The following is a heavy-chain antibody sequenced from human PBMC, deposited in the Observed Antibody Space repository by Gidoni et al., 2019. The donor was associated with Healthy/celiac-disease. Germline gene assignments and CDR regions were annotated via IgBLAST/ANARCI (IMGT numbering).Heavy chain of an antibody. CDR2: IYYSGST. V-gene: IGHV4-39*01. CDR3: ARNRLRWPRPFDY. Sequence: QLQLQESGPGLVKPSETLSLTCTVSGGSISSSSYYWGWIRQPPGKGLEWIGSIYYSGSTYYNPSLKSRVTISVDTSKNQFSLKLSSVTAADTAVYYCARNRLRWPRPFDYWGQGTLVTVSS. D-gene: IGHD4-17*01. J-gene: IGHJ4*02. CDR1: GGSISSSSYY.